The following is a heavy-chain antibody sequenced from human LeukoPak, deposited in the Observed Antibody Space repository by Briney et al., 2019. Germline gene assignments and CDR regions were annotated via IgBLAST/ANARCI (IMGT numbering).Heavy chain of an antibody. V-gene: IGHV3-74*01. J-gene: IGHJ6*02. CDR3: AKRIDIVVVPTAYYYYYGMDV. CDR1: GFTFSSYW. CDR2: INSDGKTT. Sequence: TGGSLRLFCAASGFTFSSYWMHWVRQAPGKGLVWVSRINSDGKTTNYADSVKGRFTISRDNSKNTLYLQMNSLRAEDTAVYYCAKRIDIVVVPTAYYYYYGMDVWGQGTTVTVSS. D-gene: IGHD2-2*01.